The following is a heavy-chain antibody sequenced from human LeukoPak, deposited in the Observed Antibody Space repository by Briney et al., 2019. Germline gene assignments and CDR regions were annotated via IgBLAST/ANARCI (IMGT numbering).Heavy chain of an antibody. CDR2: IIPILGIA. CDR1: GGTFSSYT. V-gene: IGHV1-69*02. CDR3: ASPRALYCSSSSFHTANGAFGI. Sequence: SVKVSCKASGGTFSSYTISWVRQAPGQGLEWMGRIIPILGIANYAQKFQGRVTITADKSTSTAYMELSSLRSEDTAVYYCASPRALYCSSSSFHTANGAFGIWGQGTIVTVSS. J-gene: IGHJ3*02. D-gene: IGHD2-2*02.